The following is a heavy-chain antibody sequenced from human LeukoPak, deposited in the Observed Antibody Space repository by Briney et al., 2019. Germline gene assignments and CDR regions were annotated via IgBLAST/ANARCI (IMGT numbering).Heavy chain of an antibody. Sequence: ASVKVSCKASGYTFTSYGISWVRQAPGQGLEWMGWISAYNGNTNYAQKFQGRVTITADKSTSTAYMELSSLRSEDTAVYYCAREGLEMATKMGGNDAFDIWGQGTMVTVSS. J-gene: IGHJ3*02. CDR2: ISAYNGNT. D-gene: IGHD5-24*01. CDR3: AREGLEMATKMGGNDAFDI. V-gene: IGHV1-18*01. CDR1: GYTFTSYG.